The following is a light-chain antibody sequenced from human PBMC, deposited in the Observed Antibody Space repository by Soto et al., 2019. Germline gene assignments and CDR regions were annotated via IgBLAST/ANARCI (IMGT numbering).Light chain of an antibody. V-gene: IGLV8-61*01. Sequence: QAVVTQEPSFSVSPGRTATLTCGLSSGSVSTTYYPSWYQQTPGQAPRTLIYSTSSRSSGVPDRFSGSILGNKAALTITGAQADDESVYFCALYMGSGTWVFGGGTKVTVL. CDR3: ALYMGSGTWV. CDR1: SGSVSTTYY. CDR2: STS. J-gene: IGLJ3*02.